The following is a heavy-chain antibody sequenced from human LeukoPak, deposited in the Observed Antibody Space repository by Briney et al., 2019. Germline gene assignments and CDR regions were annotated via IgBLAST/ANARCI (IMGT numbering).Heavy chain of an antibody. CDR2: IYYSGST. Sequence: SETLSLTCTVSGGSISSGDYYWSWIRQPPGKGLEWIGYIYYSGSTYYNPFLKSRVTISVDTSKNQFSLKLSPVTAADTAVYYCARGLGSGSYSDYWGQGTLVTVSS. V-gene: IGHV4-30-4*01. CDR3: ARGLGSGSYSDY. CDR1: GGSISSGDYY. J-gene: IGHJ4*02. D-gene: IGHD3-10*01.